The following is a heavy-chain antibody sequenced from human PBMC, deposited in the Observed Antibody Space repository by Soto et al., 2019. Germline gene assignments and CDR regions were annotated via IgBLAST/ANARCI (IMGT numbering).Heavy chain of an antibody. J-gene: IGHJ4*02. D-gene: IGHD3-9*01. CDR2: INAGNGNT. CDR3: ARDPRYFDPWDY. Sequence: ASVKVSCKASGYTFTSYAMHWVRQAPGQRLEWMGWINAGNGNTKYSQKFQGRVTITRDTSASTAYMELSSLRAEDTAVYYCARDPRYFDPWDYWGQGTLVTLSS. CDR1: GYTFTSYA. V-gene: IGHV1-3*01.